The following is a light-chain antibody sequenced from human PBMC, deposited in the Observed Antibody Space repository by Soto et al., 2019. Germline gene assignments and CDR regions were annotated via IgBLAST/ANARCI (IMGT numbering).Light chain of an antibody. CDR1: SSNIGNNY. J-gene: IGLJ2*01. Sequence: QSVLTQPPSVSAAPGQKVTISCSGSSSNIGNNYVSWYQQLPGTAPKLLIYENNKRPSGIPDRFSGSKSGTSATLGITGVQTGDEADYYCGTLDSSLSAVVFGGGTKLTVL. V-gene: IGLV1-51*02. CDR3: GTLDSSLSAVV. CDR2: ENN.